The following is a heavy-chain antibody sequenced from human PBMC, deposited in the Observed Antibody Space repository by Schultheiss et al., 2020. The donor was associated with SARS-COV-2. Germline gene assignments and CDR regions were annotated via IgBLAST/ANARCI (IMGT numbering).Heavy chain of an antibody. D-gene: IGHD3-10*01. Sequence: GESLKISCAASGFTFSSYAMSWVRQAPGKGLEWVSAISGSGGSTYYADSVKGRFTISRDNSKNTLYLQMNSLRAEDTAVYYCAREYYNSMPWFDPWGQGTLVTVSS. CDR3: AREYYNSMPWFDP. CDR1: GFTFSSYA. CDR2: ISGSGGST. V-gene: IGHV3-23*01. J-gene: IGHJ5*02.